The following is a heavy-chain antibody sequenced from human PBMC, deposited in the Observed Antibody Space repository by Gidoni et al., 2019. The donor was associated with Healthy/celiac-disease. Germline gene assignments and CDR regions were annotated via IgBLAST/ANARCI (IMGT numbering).Heavy chain of an antibody. D-gene: IGHD3-16*01. CDR1: GFPVSSNY. CDR3: ARDLGFDYSYGMDV. V-gene: IGHV3-66*02. CDR2: IYSGGST. Sequence: EVQLVESGGGLVQPGGSLRLPCAAPGFPVSSNYMSWVRQAQGKGLGWVSVIYSGGSTYYADPVKGRFTISRDNSKNTLYLQMNSLRAEDTAVYYCARDLGFDYSYGMDVWGQGTTVTVSS. J-gene: IGHJ6*02.